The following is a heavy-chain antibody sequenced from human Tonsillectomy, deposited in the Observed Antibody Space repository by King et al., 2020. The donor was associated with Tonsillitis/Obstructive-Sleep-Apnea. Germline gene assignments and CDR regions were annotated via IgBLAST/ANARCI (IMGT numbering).Heavy chain of an antibody. V-gene: IGHV4-39*01. CDR1: GGSISSSSYY. Sequence: QLQESGPGLVKPSETLSLTCTVSGGSISSSSYYWGWIRQPPGKGLEWIGSVYYSGSTYYNPSLRSRVTVSVDTSKNQFSLKMSSVTAADTAVFYCASIMRSGSYYFDYWGQGTLVTVSS. CDR2: VYYSGST. CDR3: ASIMRSGSYYFDY. J-gene: IGHJ4*02. D-gene: IGHD1-26*01.